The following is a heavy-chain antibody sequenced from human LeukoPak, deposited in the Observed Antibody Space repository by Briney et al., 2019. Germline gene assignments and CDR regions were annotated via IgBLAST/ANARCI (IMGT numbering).Heavy chain of an antibody. D-gene: IGHD6-13*01. CDR1: VCTFTGHY. Sequence: GASVKVSCKASVCTFTGHYMQWVRQAPGQGLEWMGWISPNSGDTLHAQKFQGRVTMARDTSINTAYMELSNLRSDDTAVYYCARARQGAGTYAFDIWGQGTMVTVSS. J-gene: IGHJ3*02. CDR2: ISPNSGDT. V-gene: IGHV1-2*02. CDR3: ARARQGAGTYAFDI.